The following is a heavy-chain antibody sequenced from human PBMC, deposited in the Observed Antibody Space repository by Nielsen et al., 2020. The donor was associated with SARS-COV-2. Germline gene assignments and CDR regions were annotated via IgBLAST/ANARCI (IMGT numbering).Heavy chain of an antibody. J-gene: IGHJ4*02. Sequence: GESLKISCVASGFPFGNYAVHWIRQAPGKGLEWVAVISYDGSETYYPDSVKGRFTISRDDSKNTLYLQMNSLRPEDTAVYYCARDSWDSLRYFVHWGQGAQVTVSS. CDR3: ARDSWDSLRYFVH. CDR2: ISYDGSET. D-gene: IGHD3-22*01. CDR1: GFPFGNYA. V-gene: IGHV3-30*04.